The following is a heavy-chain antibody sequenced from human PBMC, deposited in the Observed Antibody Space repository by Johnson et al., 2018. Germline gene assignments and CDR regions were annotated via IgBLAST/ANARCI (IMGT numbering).Heavy chain of an antibody. D-gene: IGHD6-19*01. J-gene: IGHJ6*03. CDR2: ISGSGGST. V-gene: IGHV3-23*04. CDR1: GFTFSSYA. CDR3: AKEGAGGLWDSSGWYDYYYMDV. Sequence: VQLVESGGGLVQPGGSLRLSCAASGFTFSSYAMSWVRQAPGKGLEWVSTISGSGGSTYYADSVKGRFTVSRDNSKITLYLQMNSLRAEDTAGYDWAKEGAGGLWDSSGWYDYYYMDVWGKGTTVTVSS.